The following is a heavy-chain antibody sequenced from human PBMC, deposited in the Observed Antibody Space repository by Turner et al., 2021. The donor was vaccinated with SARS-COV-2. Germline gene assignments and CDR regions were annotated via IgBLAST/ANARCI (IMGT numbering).Heavy chain of an antibody. CDR3: ATGVAVAGTSSKYYYYYGMDV. CDR2: INPNSGGT. J-gene: IGHJ6*02. Sequence: QVQLVQSGAEVKKPGASVKVSCKASGYTFTGYYMHWVRQAPGQGLEWMGWINPNSGGTNYAQKFQGRVTMTRDTSISTAYMELSRLRSDDTAVYYCATGVAVAGTSSKYYYYYGMDVWGQGTTVTVSS. CDR1: GYTFTGYY. V-gene: IGHV1-2*02. D-gene: IGHD6-19*01.